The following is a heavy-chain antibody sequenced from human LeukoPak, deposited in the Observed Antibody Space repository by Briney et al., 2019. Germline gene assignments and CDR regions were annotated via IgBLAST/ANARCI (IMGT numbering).Heavy chain of an antibody. CDR2: IKQDGSEK. CDR1: GFTVRSYW. CDR3: ARDYPDHYSNYLPQYFDY. D-gene: IGHD4-11*01. Sequence: PGGSLRLSCAASGFTVRSYWMSWVRQAPGKGLEWVANIKQDGSEKYYVDSVKGRFTISRDNAKNSLYLQMNSLRAEDTAVYYCARDYPDHYSNYLPQYFDYWGQGTLVTVSS. J-gene: IGHJ4*02. V-gene: IGHV3-7*01.